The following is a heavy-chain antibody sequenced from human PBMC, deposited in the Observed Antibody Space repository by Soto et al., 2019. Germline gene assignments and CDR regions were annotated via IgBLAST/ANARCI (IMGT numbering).Heavy chain of an antibody. J-gene: IGHJ4*02. Sequence: GGSLRLSCAASGFTFSSYAVSWVRQAPGKGLEWVSAISGSGGSTYYADSVKGRFTISRDNSKNTLYLQMGSLRTEDMAVYYCARGPPGYLEYLFVDYWGQGTQVTVSS. CDR1: GFTFSSYA. CDR3: ARGPPGYLEYLFVDY. D-gene: IGHD3-3*01. V-gene: IGHV3-23*01. CDR2: ISGSGGST.